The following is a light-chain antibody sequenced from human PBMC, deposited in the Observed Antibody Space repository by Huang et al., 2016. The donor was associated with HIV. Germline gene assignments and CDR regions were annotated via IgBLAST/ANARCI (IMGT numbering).Light chain of an antibody. J-gene: IGKJ3*01. CDR1: QSVTSSY. V-gene: IGKV3-20*01. CDR2: GAS. Sequence: EIVLTQSPGILSLFPGERATLSCRASQSVTSSYLAWYQQKPGQAPRLLIYGASSRATGVPDRFTGSGSGTDFTLTISRLEPEDFAVYYCQQYGSSPTFGPGTKVDIK. CDR3: QQYGSSPT.